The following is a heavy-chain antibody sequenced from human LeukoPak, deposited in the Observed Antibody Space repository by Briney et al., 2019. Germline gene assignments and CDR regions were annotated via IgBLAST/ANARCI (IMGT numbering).Heavy chain of an antibody. CDR2: ISGSGGNT. J-gene: IGHJ5*02. CDR1: GITFSSHA. D-gene: IGHD3-16*01. CDR3: AKYRDYVWGSLEP. V-gene: IGHV3-23*01. Sequence: GGSLRLSCAVSGITFSSHAMSWVRQAPGNGLEWVSGISGSGGNTYYADSVKGRFTISRDNSKNTLYLEMNSLRAEDTAVYYCAKYRDYVWGSLEPWGQGTLVTVSS.